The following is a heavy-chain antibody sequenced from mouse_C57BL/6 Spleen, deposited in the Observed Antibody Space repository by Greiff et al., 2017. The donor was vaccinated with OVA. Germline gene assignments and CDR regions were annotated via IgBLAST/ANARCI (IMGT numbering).Heavy chain of an antibody. CDR1: GYTFTDYY. Sequence: EVQLQQSGPELVKPGASVKISCKASGYTFTDYYMNWVKQSHGKSLEWIGDINPNNGGTSYNQKFKGKATLTVDKSSSTAYMELRSLTSEDSAVYNCARNYYGSSYAMDYWGQGTSVTVSS. CDR2: INPNNGGT. CDR3: ARNYYGSSYAMDY. D-gene: IGHD1-1*01. J-gene: IGHJ4*01. V-gene: IGHV1-26*01.